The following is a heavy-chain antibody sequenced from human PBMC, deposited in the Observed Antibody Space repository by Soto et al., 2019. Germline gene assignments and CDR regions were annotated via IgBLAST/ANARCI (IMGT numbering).Heavy chain of an antibody. CDR1: GYTFSNFW. CDR2: IYPGDHET. Sequence: HGESLKISCRCSGYTFSNFWIAWVRHLPGKGLEWMGIIYPGDHETRYSPSFHGKVTISADKSINTAYLQWSSLEASDSAFYYCARSPRSSPCFDYWGQGALVTVSS. CDR3: ARSPRSSPCFDY. V-gene: IGHV5-51*01. J-gene: IGHJ4*02. D-gene: IGHD6-13*01.